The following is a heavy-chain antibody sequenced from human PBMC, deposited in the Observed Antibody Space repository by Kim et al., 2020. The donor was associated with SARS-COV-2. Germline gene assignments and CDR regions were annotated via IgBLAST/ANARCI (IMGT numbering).Heavy chain of an antibody. Sequence: GRVTISRDNAKNSLYLQMNSLRAEDTAVYYCARVMTGYGAYYYYYYMDVWGKGTTVTVSS. V-gene: IGHV3-11*06. D-gene: IGHD4-17*01. CDR3: ARVMTGYGAYYYYYYMDV. J-gene: IGHJ6*03.